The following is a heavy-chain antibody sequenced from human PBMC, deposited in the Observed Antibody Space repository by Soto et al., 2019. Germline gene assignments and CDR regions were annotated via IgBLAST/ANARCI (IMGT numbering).Heavy chain of an antibody. CDR2: INGDGSTI. CDR3: ARVGTGNWYFDL. CDR1: GFTFSSYW. Sequence: VQLVESGGGLVQPGGSLTLSCAASGFTFSSYWMHWVRQAPGKGLVWVSRINGDGSTITYADFVKGRFTISRDNAKNTLYLQMHNLSAEDTAVYYCARVGTGNWYFDLWGRGTLVTVSS. D-gene: IGHD1-1*01. V-gene: IGHV3-74*03. J-gene: IGHJ2*01.